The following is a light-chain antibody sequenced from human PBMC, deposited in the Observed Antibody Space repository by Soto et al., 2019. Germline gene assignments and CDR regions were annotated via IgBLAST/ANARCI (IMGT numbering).Light chain of an antibody. CDR2: EVT. V-gene: IGLV2-14*01. Sequence: QSALTQPASVSGSPGQSITISCIGTSSDVGGYNYVSWYQQHPGKAPKLMIYEVTNRPSGVSNRFSGSKSGNTASLTISGLQAEDEADYYCSSYTSSTSYVFGTGTK. CDR3: SSYTSSTSYV. CDR1: SSDVGGYNY. J-gene: IGLJ1*01.